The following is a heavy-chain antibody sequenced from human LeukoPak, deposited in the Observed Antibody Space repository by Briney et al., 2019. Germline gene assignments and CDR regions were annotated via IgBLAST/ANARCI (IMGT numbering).Heavy chain of an antibody. V-gene: IGHV3-23*01. J-gene: IGHJ4*02. CDR1: GFTFSSYG. CDR2: ISGSGGST. D-gene: IGHD6-6*01. Sequence: GGSLRLSCAASGFTFSSYGMHWARQAPGKGLEWVSAISGSGGSTYYADSVKGRFTISRDNSKNTLYLQMNSLRAEDTAVYYCAKVSSSSYYFDYWGQGTLVTVSS. CDR3: AKVSSSSYYFDY.